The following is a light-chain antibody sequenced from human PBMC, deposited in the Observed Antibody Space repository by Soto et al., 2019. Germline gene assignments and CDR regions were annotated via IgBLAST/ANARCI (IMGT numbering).Light chain of an antibody. J-gene: IGKJ4*01. V-gene: IGKV3D-15*01. Sequence: ELVMTHSPATLSVSPGERATLSCWASQSVSSNLAWYQQKPGQAPSLLIYDISARATGIPTGFSGSGSGTEFTLTISSLQSEDFAVDYCQQYNDWPLTFGGGTKVDIK. CDR3: QQYNDWPLT. CDR1: QSVSSN. CDR2: DIS.